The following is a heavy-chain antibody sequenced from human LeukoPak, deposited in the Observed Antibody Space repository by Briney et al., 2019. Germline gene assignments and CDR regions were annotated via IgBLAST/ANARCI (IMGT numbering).Heavy chain of an antibody. CDR3: ARVSVAGTCFDY. D-gene: IGHD6-19*01. CDR1: GFTFSSYW. CDR2: VNGDGSTA. V-gene: IGHV3-74*01. Sequence: QPGGSLRLSCVASGFTFSSYWMHWVRQAPGKGLVWVSRVNGDGSTATYADSVKGRFTISRDNAKNTLYLQMNSLRAEDTAVYYCARVSVAGTCFDYWGQGTLVTVSS. J-gene: IGHJ4*02.